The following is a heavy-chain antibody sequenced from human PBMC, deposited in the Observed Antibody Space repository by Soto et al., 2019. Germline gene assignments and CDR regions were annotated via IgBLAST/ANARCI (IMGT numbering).Heavy chain of an antibody. Sequence: EVQLVESGGGLVKPGGSLRLSCAASGFTFSSYSMNWVRQAPGKGLEWVSSISSSSSYIYYADSVKGRFTISRDNAKNSLYLQMNSLRAEDTAVYYCARALTESDYYYYGMDVWGQGTTVTVSS. V-gene: IGHV3-21*01. D-gene: IGHD3-16*01. CDR2: ISSSSSYI. CDR1: GFTFSSYS. J-gene: IGHJ6*02. CDR3: ARALTESDYYYYGMDV.